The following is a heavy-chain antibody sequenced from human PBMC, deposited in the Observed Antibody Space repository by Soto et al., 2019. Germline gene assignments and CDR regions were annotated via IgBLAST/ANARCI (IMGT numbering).Heavy chain of an antibody. CDR2: ISWNSDTI. CDR3: ERRTAAGPFYNWFHL. CDR1: GFTFGGYA. J-gene: IGHJ5*02. Sequence: GGSLRLSCAASGFTFGGYAMHWVRQSPGRGLEWVSTISWNSDTIGYAASVKGRFTVSRDNAKKSLYLQMNSLRAEDTAFYYCERRTAAGPFYNWFHLRCPATFVTVYS. D-gene: IGHD6-13*01. V-gene: IGHV3-9*01.